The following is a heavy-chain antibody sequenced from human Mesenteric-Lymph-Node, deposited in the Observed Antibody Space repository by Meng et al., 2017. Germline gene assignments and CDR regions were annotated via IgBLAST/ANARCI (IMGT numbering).Heavy chain of an antibody. CDR3: ARAPPSPHIVVVTATTSAGLDY. D-gene: IGHD2-21*02. V-gene: IGHV3-74*01. Sequence: GESLKISCAASGFTFSSYWMHWVRQAPGKGLVWVSRINSDGSSTSYADSVKGRVTISRDNAKNTLYLQMNSLRAEDTAVYYCARAPPSPHIVVVTATTSAGLDYWGQGTLVTVSS. J-gene: IGHJ4*02. CDR2: INSDGSST. CDR1: GFTFSSYW.